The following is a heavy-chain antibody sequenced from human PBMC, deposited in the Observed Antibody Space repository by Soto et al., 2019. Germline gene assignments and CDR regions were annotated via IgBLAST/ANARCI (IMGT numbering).Heavy chain of an antibody. CDR2: IYWDDSK. Sequence: QITLKESGPTLVKPTQTLTLTCSFSGFSLSTRGVGVGWIRQPPGKALEWLAVIYWDDSKHYRPSLKNRLNITKDTSKNQVVLTMNNMDPVDTATYSCAHKGYGDYPIDYWGQGTLVTVSS. J-gene: IGHJ4*02. D-gene: IGHD4-17*01. CDR3: AHKGYGDYPIDY. CDR1: GFSLSTRGVG. V-gene: IGHV2-5*02.